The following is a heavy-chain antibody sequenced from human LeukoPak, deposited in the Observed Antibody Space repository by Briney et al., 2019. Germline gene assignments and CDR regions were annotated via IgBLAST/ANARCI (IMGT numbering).Heavy chain of an antibody. D-gene: IGHD2-21*01. CDR2: IYSDGST. J-gene: IGHJ4*02. CDR3: ARGVGIRYFDY. V-gene: IGHV3-53*01. Sequence: LSGGSLRLSCAASGFTVSSNYVSWVRQAPGKGLHWVSVIYSDGSTYYTDSVKGRFTISRDNSKNALYLQMNSLRAEDTAVYYCARGVGIRYFDYWGQGTLVTVSS. CDR1: GFTVSSNY.